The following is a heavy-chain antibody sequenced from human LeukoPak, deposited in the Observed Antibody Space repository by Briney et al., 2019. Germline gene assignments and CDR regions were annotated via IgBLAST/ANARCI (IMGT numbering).Heavy chain of an antibody. J-gene: IGHJ6*02. D-gene: IGHD3-10*01. Sequence: GASVKVSCKASGGTFSSYTISWVRQAPGQGLEWMGRIIPILGIANYAQKFQGRVTITADKSTSTAYMELSSLRSEDTAVYYCARDMGNYYGMDVGGQGTTVTVSS. CDR1: GGTFSSYT. V-gene: IGHV1-69*04. CDR3: ARDMGNYYGMDV. CDR2: IIPILGIA.